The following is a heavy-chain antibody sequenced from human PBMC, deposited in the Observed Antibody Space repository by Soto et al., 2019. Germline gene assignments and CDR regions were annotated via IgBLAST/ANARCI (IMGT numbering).Heavy chain of an antibody. CDR3: ARAPRITGTTMMADY. J-gene: IGHJ4*02. D-gene: IGHD1-7*01. V-gene: IGHV1-46*03. Sequence: ASVKVSCKASGYTFTSYYMHWVRQAPGQGLEWMGIINPSGGSASYAQKFQGRVTMTRDTSTSTVYMELSSLRSEDTAVYYCARAPRITGTTMMADYWGQGTLVTVS. CDR1: GYTFTSYY. CDR2: INPSGGSA.